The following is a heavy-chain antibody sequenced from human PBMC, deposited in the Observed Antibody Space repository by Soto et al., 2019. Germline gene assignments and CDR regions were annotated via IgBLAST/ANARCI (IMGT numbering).Heavy chain of an antibody. CDR3: VRGSTPWRGMDY. Sequence: EVQLVESGGGLVQPGGSLRLSCAVSGFTFSTYCMHWVRQAPEKGLVWVSRICRDGSGTDYADSVKGRFAISRDDARNSLYLQMNSLRVDDTAIYYCVRGSTPWRGMDYWGQGTLVTVSS. V-gene: IGHV3-74*01. CDR2: ICRDGSGT. D-gene: IGHD6-13*01. CDR1: GFTFSTYC. J-gene: IGHJ4*02.